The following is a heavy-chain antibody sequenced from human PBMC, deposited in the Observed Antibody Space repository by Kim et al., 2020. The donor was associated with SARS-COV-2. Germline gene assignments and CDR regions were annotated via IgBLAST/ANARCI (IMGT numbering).Heavy chain of an antibody. Sequence: ASVKVSCKASGYTFTTYGMNWVRQAPGQGLEWMGWINTNTGKPTYARGFTGRFVFSLDTSVNTAYLQISSLKAEDTAVYYCARELTVGGDWLDPWGQGTLVTVSS. D-gene: IGHD1-26*01. J-gene: IGHJ5*02. CDR2: INTNTGKP. CDR3: ARELTVGGDWLDP. V-gene: IGHV7-4-1*02. CDR1: GYTFTTYG.